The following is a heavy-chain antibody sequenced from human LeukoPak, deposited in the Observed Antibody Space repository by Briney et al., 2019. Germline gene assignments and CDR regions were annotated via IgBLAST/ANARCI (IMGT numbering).Heavy chain of an antibody. Sequence: PPETLSLTCTVSGGSISSSSYYWGWIRQPPGKGLEWIGSIYYSGSTYYNPSLKSRVAIPVDTSKNQFSLKLSSVTAADTAVYYCASTPHSISWLHDAFDIWGQGTMVTVSS. D-gene: IGHD6-13*01. V-gene: IGHV4-39*01. CDR2: IYYSGST. CDR3: ASTPHSISWLHDAFDI. CDR1: GGSISSSSYY. J-gene: IGHJ3*02.